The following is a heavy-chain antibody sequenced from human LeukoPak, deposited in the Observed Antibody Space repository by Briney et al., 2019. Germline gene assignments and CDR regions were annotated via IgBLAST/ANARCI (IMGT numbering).Heavy chain of an antibody. CDR2: LSSIGGSP. CDR3: ARVANYYDSTGFGSPLPVYHYLDV. CDR1: GVPSSEFG. Sequence: GRTLRLSRVVSGVPSSEFGMHCVRGAPGKGLEDVSALSSIGGSPHSATSVKGRFTISRDNSMSTLYLQIDSLIPEDMAGYYCARVANYYDSTGFGSPLPVYHYLDVWGKGTTVTVSS. D-gene: IGHD3-22*01. V-gene: IGHV3-64*01. J-gene: IGHJ6*03.